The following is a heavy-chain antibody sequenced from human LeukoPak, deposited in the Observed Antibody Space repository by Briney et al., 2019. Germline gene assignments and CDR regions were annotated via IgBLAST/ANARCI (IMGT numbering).Heavy chain of an antibody. D-gene: IGHD1-26*01. CDR2: TYYKSKWYN. CDR1: GGSVSSNSAV. CDR3: ARVSSPWSPRDAFDI. Sequence: SQTLSLTCAISGGSVSSNSAVWNWIRQSPSRGLAWLGRTYYKSKWYNDYAVSVKSRITINPDTSKNQFSLQLNSLTPEDTAVYYCARVSSPWSPRDAFDIWGQGTMVTVSS. V-gene: IGHV6-1*01. J-gene: IGHJ3*02.